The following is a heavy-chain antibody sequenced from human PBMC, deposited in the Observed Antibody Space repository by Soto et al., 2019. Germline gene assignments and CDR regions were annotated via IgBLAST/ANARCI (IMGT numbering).Heavy chain of an antibody. Sequence: SETLSLTCTASGGSISSSSYYWGWIRQPPGKGLEWIGSIYYSGSTYYNPSLKSRVTISVDTSKNQFSLKLSSVTAADTAVYYWARHWAAAGTGGWFDPWGQGTLVTVSS. CDR3: ARHWAAAGTGGWFDP. V-gene: IGHV4-39*01. D-gene: IGHD6-13*01. CDR2: IYYSGST. CDR1: GGSISSSSYY. J-gene: IGHJ5*02.